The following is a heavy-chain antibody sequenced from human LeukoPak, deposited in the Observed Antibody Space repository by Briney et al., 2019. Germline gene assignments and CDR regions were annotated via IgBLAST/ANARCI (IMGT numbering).Heavy chain of an antibody. CDR2: ISTTSSTI. J-gene: IGHJ4*02. Sequence: PGGSLRLSCAASGFTFSSYSMNWVRQAPGKGLEWVSYISTTSSTIYYADPVKGRFTISRDNAKNSLYLQMSSLRVEDTAVYYCASDRSLIASLYYFDNWGQGTLVTVSS. D-gene: IGHD3-22*01. CDR1: GFTFSSYS. CDR3: ASDRSLIASLYYFDN. V-gene: IGHV3-48*01.